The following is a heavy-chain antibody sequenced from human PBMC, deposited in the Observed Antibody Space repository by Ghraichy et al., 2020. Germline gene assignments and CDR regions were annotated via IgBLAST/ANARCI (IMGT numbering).Heavy chain of an antibody. CDR2: IKQDGSEK. CDR3: ARDEAGRGSGTFDY. D-gene: IGHD6-13*01. V-gene: IGHV3-7*03. J-gene: IGHJ4*02. Sequence: GGSLRLSCAASGFTFSSYWMSWVRQAPGKGLEWVANIKQDGSEKYYVDSVKGRFTISRDNAKNSLYLQMNSLRAEDTAVYYCARDEAGRGSGTFDYWGQGTLGTVSS. CDR1: GFTFSSYW.